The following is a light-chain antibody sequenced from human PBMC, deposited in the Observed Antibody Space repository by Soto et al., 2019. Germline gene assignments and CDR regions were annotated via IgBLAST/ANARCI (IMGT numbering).Light chain of an antibody. CDR3: QQANSFPLT. V-gene: IGKV1-12*01. CDR2: AAS. CDR1: QGISSW. Sequence: DIQMTQSPSSVSASVGDRVTITCRASQGISSWLAWYQQKPWKAPTLLIYAASSLQSGVPSRFSGSGSVTEFTRPVRSLQHEDFATYYYQQANSFPLTFGGGTTVEIK. J-gene: IGKJ4*01.